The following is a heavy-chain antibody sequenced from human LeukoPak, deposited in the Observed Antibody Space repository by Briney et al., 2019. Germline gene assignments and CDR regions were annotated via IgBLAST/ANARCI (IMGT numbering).Heavy chain of an antibody. CDR3: ATGGIVVALFFDY. CDR2: IIPILGIA. Sequence: VASVKVSCKTSGYTFTDYFIHWVRQAPGQGLEWMGRIIPILGIANYAQKFQGSVTITADKSTSTAYMELSSLRSEDTAVYYCATGGIVVALFFDYWGQGTLVTVSS. CDR1: GYTFTDYF. J-gene: IGHJ4*02. V-gene: IGHV1-69*02. D-gene: IGHD3-22*01.